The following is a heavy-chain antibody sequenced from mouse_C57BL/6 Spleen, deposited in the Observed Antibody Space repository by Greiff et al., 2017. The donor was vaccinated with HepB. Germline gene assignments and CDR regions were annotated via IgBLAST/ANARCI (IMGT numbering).Heavy chain of an antibody. J-gene: IGHJ3*01. V-gene: IGHV1-55*01. CDR3: ARCYYGSLSWFAY. Sequence: QVQLQQSGAELVKPGASVKMSCKASGYTFTSYWITWVKQRPGQGLEWIGDIYPGSGSTNYNEKFKSKATLTVDTSSSTAYMQLSSLTSADSAVYYGARCYYGSLSWFAYWGQGTLVTVSA. CDR2: IYPGSGST. D-gene: IGHD1-1*01. CDR1: GYTFTSYW.